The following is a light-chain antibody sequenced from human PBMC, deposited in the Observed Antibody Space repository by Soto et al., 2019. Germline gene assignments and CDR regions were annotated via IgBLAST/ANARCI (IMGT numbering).Light chain of an antibody. CDR3: AAWDDSLNRYV. CDR1: SSNIGSNT. V-gene: IGLV1-44*01. CDR2: SNN. Sequence: QSVLTQPPSASGTPGQRVTISCSGSSSNIGSNTVNWYQQLPGTAPKLLIYSNNQRPSGVPDRFSGSKSGTSASLAISGLQSEDEADYYCAAWDDSLNRYVFGTGTHLTVL. J-gene: IGLJ1*01.